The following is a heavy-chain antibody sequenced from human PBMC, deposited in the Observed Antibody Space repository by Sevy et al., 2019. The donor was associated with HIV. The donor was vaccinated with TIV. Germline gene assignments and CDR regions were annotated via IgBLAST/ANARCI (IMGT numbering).Heavy chain of an antibody. D-gene: IGHD6-13*01. J-gene: IGHJ4*02. CDR3: AKVSSRAHGFLDY. CDR1: GFTFSSYA. V-gene: IGHV3-9*01. Sequence: GGSLRLSCAASGFTFSSYAMSWVRQAPGKGLEWVSGISWNSGSIGYADSVKGRFTISRDNAKNSLYLQMNSLRAEDTGLYYCAKVSSRAHGFLDYWGQGTLVTVSS. CDR2: ISWNSGSI.